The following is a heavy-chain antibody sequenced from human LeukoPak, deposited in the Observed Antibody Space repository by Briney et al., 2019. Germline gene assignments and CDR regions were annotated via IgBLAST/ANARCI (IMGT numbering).Heavy chain of an antibody. J-gene: IGHJ4*02. V-gene: IGHV3-30-3*01. D-gene: IGHD3-22*01. CDR3: VQTYYYDSSGYSPYYFDY. Sequence: PGGSLRLSCAASGFTFSSYAMHWVRQAPGKGLEWVAVISYDGSNKYYADSVKGRFTISRDNSKNTLYLQTNSLRAEDTAVYYCVQTYYYDSSGYSPYYFDYWGQGTLVTVSS. CDR2: ISYDGSNK. CDR1: GFTFSSYA.